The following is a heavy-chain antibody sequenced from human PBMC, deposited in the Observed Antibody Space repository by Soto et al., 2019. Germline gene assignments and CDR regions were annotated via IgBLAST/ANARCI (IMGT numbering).Heavy chain of an antibody. CDR1: GGTFSSYA. V-gene: IGHV1-69*12. D-gene: IGHD1-1*01. Sequence: QVQLVQSGAEVKKPGSSVKVSCKASGGTFSSYAISWVRQAPGQGLEWMGGIIPIFGTANYAQKFQGRVTITADESTSTAYMELSSLRSEDTAVYYCARSTAGTQDYYYYGMDVWGQGTTVTVSS. CDR3: ARSTAGTQDYYYYGMDV. CDR2: IIPIFGTA. J-gene: IGHJ6*02.